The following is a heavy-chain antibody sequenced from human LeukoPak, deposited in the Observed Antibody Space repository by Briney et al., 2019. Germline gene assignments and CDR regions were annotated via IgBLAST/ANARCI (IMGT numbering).Heavy chain of an antibody. Sequence: ASVNASFKASGYTFTSYAMHWVRQAPAQRLEWMGWINTGNGNTKDSQEFQGRVTITRDTSASTAYMELSSMRSEDTAVYYCARGLYSGSYYGYMDVWGKGTTVTVSS. CDR2: INTGNGNT. J-gene: IGHJ6*03. D-gene: IGHD1-26*01. CDR3: ARGLYSGSYYGYMDV. CDR1: GYTFTSYA. V-gene: IGHV1-3*03.